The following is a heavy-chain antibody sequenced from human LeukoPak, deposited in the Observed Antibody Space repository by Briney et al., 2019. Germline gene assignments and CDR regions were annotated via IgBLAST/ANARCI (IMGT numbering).Heavy chain of an antibody. CDR2: INHSGST. V-gene: IGHV4-34*01. CDR3: ARGLILAAILFDP. CDR1: GGSFSGYY. J-gene: IGHJ5*02. Sequence: SETLSLTCAVYGGSFSGYYWSGIRQPPGKGLEWIGEINHSGSTNYNPSLKSRATISVDTSKNQFSLKLSSVTAADTAVYYCARGLILAAILFDPWGQGTLITVSS. D-gene: IGHD2-15*01.